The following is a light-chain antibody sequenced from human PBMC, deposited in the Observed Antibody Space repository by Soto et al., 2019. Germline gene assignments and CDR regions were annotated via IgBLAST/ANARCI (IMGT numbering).Light chain of an antibody. V-gene: IGKV1-27*01. CDR3: QSYDTSRPT. CDR1: QASCTS. J-gene: IGKJ5*01. CDR2: AAS. Sequence: EIQMTQSALSLSASMGDMVAIICRASQASCTSLDWYQQKSGKPPQLLIYAASTLQYGVPSRFSGSGSGTDFTLTISGLQPEDLATYYCQSYDTSRPTFGQGTRVGMK.